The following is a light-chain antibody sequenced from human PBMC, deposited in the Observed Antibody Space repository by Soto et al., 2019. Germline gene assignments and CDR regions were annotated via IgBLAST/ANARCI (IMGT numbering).Light chain of an antibody. CDR2: GAS. CDR3: QQRSNWPPIT. V-gene: IGKV3-11*01. CDR1: QGVSRK. J-gene: IGKJ5*01. Sequence: DIVMTQSPATLSVAPGERVTFSCRASQGVSRKLAWYQQKPGQAPRLLIYGASNRAAGIPARFSGSGSGTDFTLTINSLEPEDFAVYYCQQRSNWPPITFGQGTRLEIK.